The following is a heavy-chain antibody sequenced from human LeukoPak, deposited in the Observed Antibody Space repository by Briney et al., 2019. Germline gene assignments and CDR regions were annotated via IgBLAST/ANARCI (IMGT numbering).Heavy chain of an antibody. D-gene: IGHD6-19*01. J-gene: IGHJ3*02. Sequence: GGSLRLSCAASGFTFSDYYMSWIRQAPGKGLEWVSYISSSGSTIYYADSVKGRFTISRDNAKNSLYLQMNSLRAEDTAVYYCARDSEHWLPVDDAFDIWGQGTMVTVSS. CDR2: ISSSGSTI. V-gene: IGHV3-11*04. CDR1: GFTFSDYY. CDR3: ARDSEHWLPVDDAFDI.